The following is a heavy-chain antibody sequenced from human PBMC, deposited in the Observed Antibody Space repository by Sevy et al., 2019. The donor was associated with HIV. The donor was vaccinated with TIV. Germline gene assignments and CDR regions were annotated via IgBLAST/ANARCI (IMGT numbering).Heavy chain of an antibody. J-gene: IGHJ5*02. CDR1: GFTFGDYA. V-gene: IGHV3-49*03. D-gene: IGHD2-15*01. CDR2: IRSKAYGGTT. CDR3: TRGGDIVVVVAASNWFDP. Sequence: GGSLRLSCTASGFTFGDYAMSWFRQAPGKGLEWVGFIRSKAYGGTTEYAASVKGRFTISRDDSKSIAYLQMNSLKTXXXXXYYCTRGGDIVVVVAASNWFDPWGQGTLVTVSS.